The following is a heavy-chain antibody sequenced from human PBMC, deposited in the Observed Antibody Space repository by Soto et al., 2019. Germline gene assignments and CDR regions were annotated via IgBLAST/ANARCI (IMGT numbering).Heavy chain of an antibody. Sequence: QVQLVQSGAEVKKPGASVKVSCKASGYNFIINDIDWVRQASGQGLEWMGWMRPSDGASGSAQDFQGRITMTRDTATSTAYMELSNLRSDDTAVYFCARGGPAAGFDLWGQGTLVTVSS. V-gene: IGHV1-8*01. CDR1: GYNFIIND. CDR2: MRPSDGAS. CDR3: ARGGPAAGFDL. J-gene: IGHJ4*02. D-gene: IGHD6-25*01.